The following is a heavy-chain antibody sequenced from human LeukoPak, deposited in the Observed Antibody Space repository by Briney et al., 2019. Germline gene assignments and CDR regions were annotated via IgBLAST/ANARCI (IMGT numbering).Heavy chain of an antibody. CDR3: ARDSGSGSYSGY. J-gene: IGHJ4*02. CDR1: GFTFSSYA. V-gene: IGHV3-30-3*01. CDR2: ISYDGSNK. Sequence: GGSLRLSCAASGFTFSSYAMHWVRQAPGKGLEWVAVISYDGSNKYYADSVKGRFTISRDNSKNTLYLQMNSLRAEDTAVYYCARDSGSGSYSGYWGLGTLVTVSS. D-gene: IGHD3-10*01.